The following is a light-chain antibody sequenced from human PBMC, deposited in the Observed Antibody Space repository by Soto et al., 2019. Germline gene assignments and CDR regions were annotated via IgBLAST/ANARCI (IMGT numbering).Light chain of an antibody. V-gene: IGLV2-14*01. CDR1: SSDVGGYNY. Sequence: QSALTQPASVSGSPGQSITISCTGTSSDVGGYNYVSWYQQHPGKAPKLMIYEVSNRPSGVSNRFSVSKSGNTASLTISGLQAEDEADYYCSSYTSSSTTYVFVTGTQLTVL. CDR2: EVS. CDR3: SSYTSSSTTYV. J-gene: IGLJ1*01.